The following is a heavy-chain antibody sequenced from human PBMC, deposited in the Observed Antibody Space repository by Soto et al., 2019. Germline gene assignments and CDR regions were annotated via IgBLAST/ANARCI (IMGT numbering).Heavy chain of an antibody. CDR3: ARDLNDFWSGQLTTFDP. CDR1: GYTFTSYY. J-gene: IGHJ5*02. V-gene: IGHV1-46*03. CDR2: INPISAYT. D-gene: IGHD3-3*01. Sequence: QVQLVQSGAEVKKPGASVKISCKASGYTFTSYYLHWLRQAPGQGLEWMGIINPISAYTTYAQKFQGRVTMTRDTSTSTVTMEVSGLRSEDTAVYYCARDLNDFWSGQLTTFDPWGQGTLITVSS.